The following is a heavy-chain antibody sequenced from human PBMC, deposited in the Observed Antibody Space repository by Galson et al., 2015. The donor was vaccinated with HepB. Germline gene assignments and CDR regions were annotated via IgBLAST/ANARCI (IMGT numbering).Heavy chain of an antibody. V-gene: IGHV4-39*01. CDR1: GGSISSSSYY. J-gene: IGHJ3*02. CDR2: IYYSGST. Sequence: SETLSLTCTVSGGSISSSSYYWGWIRQPPGKGLEWIGSIYYSGSTYYNPSLKSRVTISVDTSKNQFSLKLSSVTAADTAVYYCARLLATGRLYGAFDIWGQGTMVTVSS. D-gene: IGHD1-1*01. CDR3: ARLLATGRLYGAFDI.